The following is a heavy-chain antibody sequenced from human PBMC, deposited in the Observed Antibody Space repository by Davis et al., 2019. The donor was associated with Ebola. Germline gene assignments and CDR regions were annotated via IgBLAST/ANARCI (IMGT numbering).Heavy chain of an antibody. J-gene: IGHJ6*02. CDR1: GFTFSNAW. D-gene: IGHD4-17*01. CDR2: ISSSSSTI. CDR3: ARDLVTNLRNYYNGMDV. V-gene: IGHV3-48*02. Sequence: GESLKISCAASGFTFSNAWMNWVRQAPGKGLEWVSYISSSSSTIYYADSVKGRFTISRDNAKNSLNLQMNSLRDEDTAVYYFARDLVTNLRNYYNGMDVWGQGTTVTVSS.